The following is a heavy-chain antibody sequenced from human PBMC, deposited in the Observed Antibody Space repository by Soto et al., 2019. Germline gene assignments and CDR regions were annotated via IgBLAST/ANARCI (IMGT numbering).Heavy chain of an antibody. Sequence: GASVKVSCKASGYIFTSYYIHWVRQAPGQGLEWMGWINPFDGSRMFAQSFQGRVTMTRDTSTSTVYMEVSSLRSEDTAVYYCSRVDPGETSPFDHWGQGTLGTVSS. J-gene: IGHJ4*02. CDR3: SRVDPGETSPFDH. D-gene: IGHD3-10*01. CDR2: INPFDGSR. CDR1: GYIFTSYY. V-gene: IGHV1-46*03.